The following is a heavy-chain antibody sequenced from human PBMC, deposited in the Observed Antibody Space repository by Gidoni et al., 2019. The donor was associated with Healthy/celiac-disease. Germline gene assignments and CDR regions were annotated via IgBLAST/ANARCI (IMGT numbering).Heavy chain of an antibody. Sequence: QITLKESGPTLVKPTQTLTLTCTFSGFSLSTSGVGVGWIRQPPGKALEWLALIYWNDDKRYSPSLKSRLTITKDTSKNQVVLTMTNMDPVDTATYYCAHRGWPGGQGQLVTPAYFDYWGQGTLVTVSS. CDR2: IYWNDDK. J-gene: IGHJ4*02. V-gene: IGHV2-5*01. D-gene: IGHD6-6*01. CDR3: AHRGWPGGQGQLVTPAYFDY. CDR1: GFSLSTSGVG.